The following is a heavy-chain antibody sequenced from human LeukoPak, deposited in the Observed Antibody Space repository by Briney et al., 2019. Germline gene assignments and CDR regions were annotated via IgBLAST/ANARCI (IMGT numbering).Heavy chain of an antibody. CDR3: AHSRKQWLENYFDY. V-gene: IGHV2-5*02. D-gene: IGHD6-19*01. CDR1: GFSLSTSGVG. Sequence: ESGPTLVKPTQTLTLTCTFSGFSLSTSGVGVGWIRQPPGKALEWLALIYWDDDKRYSPSLKSRLTITKDTSKNRVVLTMTNMDPVDTATYCCAHSRKQWLENYFDYWGQGTLVTVSS. CDR2: IYWDDDK. J-gene: IGHJ4*02.